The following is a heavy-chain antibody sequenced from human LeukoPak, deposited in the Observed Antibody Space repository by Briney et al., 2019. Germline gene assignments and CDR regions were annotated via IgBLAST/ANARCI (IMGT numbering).Heavy chain of an antibody. CDR2: ISGSGGST. J-gene: IGHJ4*02. V-gene: IGHV3-23*01. Sequence: GGSLRLSCAASGFTFSSYAISWVRQAPGKGLEWVSAISGSGGSTYYADSVKGRFTISRDNSKNTLYLQMNSLRAEDTAVYYCAKGPYYDFWSGADYWGQGTLVTVSS. CDR3: AKGPYYDFWSGADY. D-gene: IGHD3-3*01. CDR1: GFTFSSYA.